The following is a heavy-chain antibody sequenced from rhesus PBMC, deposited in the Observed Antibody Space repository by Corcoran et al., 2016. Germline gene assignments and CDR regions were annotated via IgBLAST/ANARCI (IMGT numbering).Heavy chain of an antibody. CDR1: GFTFSDHY. J-gene: IGHJ4*01. CDR2: ISVIRIST. CDR3: ARGTYYFDY. V-gene: IGHV3-37*01. Sequence: EVQLVESGGGLVQPGGSLRLSCAASGFTFSDHYRDWVRQAPGKGLDWVSSISVIRISTYYPDSVKGRCTISSDNAKNTLYLQMNSPRAEDTAVYYCARGTYYFDYWGQGVLVTVSS.